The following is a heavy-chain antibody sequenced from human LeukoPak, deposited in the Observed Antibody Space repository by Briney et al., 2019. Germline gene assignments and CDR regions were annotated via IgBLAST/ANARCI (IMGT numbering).Heavy chain of an antibody. Sequence: SVKVSCKASGGTLSSYAISWVRQAPGQGLEWVGVIIPIFGTANYAQKFQRRVTITADESTSTAYMELSSLRSEDTAVYYCARDGGSGSYYHWFDPWGQGTLVTVSS. D-gene: IGHD1-26*01. CDR2: IIPIFGTA. J-gene: IGHJ5*02. CDR3: ARDGGSGSYYHWFDP. CDR1: GGTLSSYA. V-gene: IGHV1-69*13.